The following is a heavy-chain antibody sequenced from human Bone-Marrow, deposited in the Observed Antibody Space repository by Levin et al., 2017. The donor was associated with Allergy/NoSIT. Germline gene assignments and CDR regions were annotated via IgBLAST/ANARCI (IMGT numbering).Heavy chain of an antibody. CDR2: IYYSGST. CDR3: ARGRGYDSRGYYGL. J-gene: IGHJ4*02. CDR1: GGSISSYY. Sequence: SETLSLTCTVSGGSISSYYWSWIRQPPGKGLEWIGYIYYSGSTNYNPSLKSRVTISVDTSKNQFSLKLSSVTAADTAVYYCARGRGYDSRGYYGLWGQGTLVTVSS. D-gene: IGHD3-22*01. V-gene: IGHV4-59*01.